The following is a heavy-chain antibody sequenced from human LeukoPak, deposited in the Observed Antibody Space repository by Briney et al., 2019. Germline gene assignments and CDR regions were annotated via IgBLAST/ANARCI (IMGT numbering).Heavy chain of an antibody. CDR2: IYTSGST. V-gene: IGHV4-61*02. Sequence: SQTLSLTCTVSGGSISSGSYYWSWIRQPAGTGLEWIGRIYTSGSTNYNPSLKSRATISVDTSKNQFSLKLSSVTAADTAVYYCARVKMVRGVIMKDYWGQGTLVTVSS. D-gene: IGHD3-10*01. CDR1: GGSISSGSYY. CDR3: ARVKMVRGVIMKDY. J-gene: IGHJ4*02.